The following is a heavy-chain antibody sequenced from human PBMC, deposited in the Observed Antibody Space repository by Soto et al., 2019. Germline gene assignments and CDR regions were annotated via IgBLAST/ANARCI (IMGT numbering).Heavy chain of an antibody. CDR2: ISGSGDST. D-gene: IGHD4-17*01. Sequence: GGSLRLSCAASGFSFSSYAMNWVRQAPGKGLEWVSVISGSGDSTYYADSVKGRFTVSRDNSKNTLCLQVNSLRAEDTAVYYCAADVGGYIYGLARHWGPGNLVTVSS. V-gene: IGHV3-23*01. J-gene: IGHJ4*02. CDR3: AADVGGYIYGLARH. CDR1: GFSFSSYA.